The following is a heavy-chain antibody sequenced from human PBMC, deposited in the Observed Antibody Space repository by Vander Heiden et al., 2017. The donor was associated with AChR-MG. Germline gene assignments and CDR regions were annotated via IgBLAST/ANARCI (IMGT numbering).Heavy chain of an antibody. CDR1: GYTFTDYS. CDR3: ATGAYQTIAAARYYFDY. J-gene: IGHJ4*02. D-gene: IGHD6-13*01. Sequence: EVQLVQSGAEVKKPGATVKISCKVSGYTFTDYSMHWVQQAPGKGLEWMGLVDPEDGETIYAEKFQGRVTITADTSTDTAYMELSSLRSEDTAVYYCATGAYQTIAAARYYFDYWGQGTLVTVSS. CDR2: VDPEDGET. V-gene: IGHV1-69-2*01.